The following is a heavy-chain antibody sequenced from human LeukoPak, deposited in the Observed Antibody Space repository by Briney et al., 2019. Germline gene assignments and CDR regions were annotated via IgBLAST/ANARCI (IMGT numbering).Heavy chain of an antibody. CDR3: ARVDYYDSSGYHPYFDY. V-gene: IGHV4-38-2*02. D-gene: IGHD3-22*01. J-gene: IGHJ4*02. CDR2: IYHSGST. CDR1: GYSISSGYY. Sequence: PSETLSLTCTVSGYSISSGYYWGWIRQPPGKGLEWIGSIYHSGSTYYNPSLKSRVTISVDTSKNQFSLKLSSVTAADTAVYYCARVDYYDSSGYHPYFDYWGQGTLVTVSS.